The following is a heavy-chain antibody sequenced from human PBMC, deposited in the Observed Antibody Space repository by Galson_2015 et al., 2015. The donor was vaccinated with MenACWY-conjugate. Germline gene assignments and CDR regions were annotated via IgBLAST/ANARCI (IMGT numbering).Heavy chain of an antibody. J-gene: IGHJ2*01. CDR3: ARVRGDAAHWYFDL. D-gene: IGHD3-10*01. V-gene: IGHV4-4*02. CDR1: GGSISSSNW. Sequence: SETLSLTCTVSGGSISSSNWWSWVRQPPGKGLEWIREIYHSGSTNYNPSLKSRVTISVDKSKNQFSLKLSSVTAADTAVYYCARVRGDAAHWYFDLWGRGTLVTVSS. CDR2: IYHSGST.